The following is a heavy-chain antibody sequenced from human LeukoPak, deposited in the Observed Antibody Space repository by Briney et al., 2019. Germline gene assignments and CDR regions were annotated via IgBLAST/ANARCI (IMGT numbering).Heavy chain of an antibody. J-gene: IGHJ4*02. D-gene: IGHD1-26*01. CDR2: IYYSGST. Sequence: SETLSLTCTASGGPISSYYWSWLRQPPGKALHSLGYIYYSGSTNYNPSLKSRVTISVDTSKNQFSLKLSSVTAADTAVYYCARGRGYSGSPFDYWGQGTLVTVSS. V-gene: IGHV4-59*01. CDR1: GGPISSYY. CDR3: ARGRGYSGSPFDY.